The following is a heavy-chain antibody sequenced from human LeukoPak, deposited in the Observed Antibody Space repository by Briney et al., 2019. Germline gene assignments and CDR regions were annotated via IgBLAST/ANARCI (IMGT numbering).Heavy chain of an antibody. Sequence: PGRSLRLSCAASGFTFSSYAMHWVRQAPGKGLEWVANIQQHGSETYYGDSVKGRFTISRDNSDNTLYLQMNSLRADDTAVYYCAKGSIYGDYGDFDHWGQGTLVTVSS. CDR3: AKGSIYGDYGDFDH. V-gene: IGHV3-7*03. D-gene: IGHD4-17*01. CDR1: GFTFSSYA. J-gene: IGHJ4*02. CDR2: IQQHGSET.